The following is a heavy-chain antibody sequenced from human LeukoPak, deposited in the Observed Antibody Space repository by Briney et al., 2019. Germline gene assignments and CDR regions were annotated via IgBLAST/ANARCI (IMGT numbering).Heavy chain of an antibody. J-gene: IGHJ4*02. CDR1: GFPFSSYA. CDR2: ISGSGGST. CDR3: ARSDDIVATTLFDY. Sequence: GGSLRLSCAASGFPFSSYAMSWVRQAPGKGLEWVSAISGSGGSTLYADSVKGRFTISRDNSKYTVYLQMNSLRAEDTAVYYCARSDDIVATTLFDYWGQGTLVTVSS. D-gene: IGHD5-12*01. V-gene: IGHV3-23*01.